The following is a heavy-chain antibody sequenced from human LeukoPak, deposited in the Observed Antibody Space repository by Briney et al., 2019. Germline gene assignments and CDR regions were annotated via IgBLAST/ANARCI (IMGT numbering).Heavy chain of an antibody. D-gene: IGHD3-10*01. CDR1: GFTFSSYA. J-gene: IGHJ4*02. Sequence: GGSLRLSCAASGFTFSSYAMSWVRQAPGKGLEWVSAISGSGGSTYYADSVKGRFTISRDNSKNTLYLQMNSLRAEDTAVYYCAKDRDTMVRGVSMGFDYWGQGTLVTVSP. CDR2: ISGSGGST. CDR3: AKDRDTMVRGVSMGFDY. V-gene: IGHV3-23*01.